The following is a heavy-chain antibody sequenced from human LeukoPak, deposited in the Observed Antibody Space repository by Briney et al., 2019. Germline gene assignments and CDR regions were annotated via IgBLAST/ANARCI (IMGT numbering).Heavy chain of an antibody. V-gene: IGHV3-74*01. CDR1: GFTFSNNW. J-gene: IGHJ3*02. CDR3: AQVRVTSSRNVFNM. D-gene: IGHD6-13*01. CDR2: INGDGSIT. Sequence: GESLRLSCAASGFTFSNNWMHWVRQAPGKGLVWVSRINGDGSITDYADAVKGRFTISRDNAENTLYLQMNSLRAEGTAVYYCAQVRVTSSRNVFNMWGQGTMVTVSS.